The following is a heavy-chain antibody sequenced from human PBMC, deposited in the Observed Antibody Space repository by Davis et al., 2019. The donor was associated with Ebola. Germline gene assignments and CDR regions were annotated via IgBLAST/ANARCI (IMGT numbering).Heavy chain of an antibody. CDR3: AKDWTGYDSLFYYGMDV. CDR1: GFTFSTYG. J-gene: IGHJ6*02. V-gene: IGHV3-30*18. D-gene: IGHD3/OR15-3a*01. Sequence: GGSLRLSCAASGFTFSTYGMYWVRQAPGKGLEWVAIISYDGSNKYYADSVKGRFTISRDNSKNTLYLQMNSLRAEDTAVYYCAKDWTGYDSLFYYGMDVWGQGTTVTVSS. CDR2: ISYDGSNK.